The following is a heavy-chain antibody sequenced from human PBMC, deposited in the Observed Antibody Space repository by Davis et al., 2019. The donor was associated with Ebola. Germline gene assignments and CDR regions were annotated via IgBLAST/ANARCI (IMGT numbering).Heavy chain of an antibody. J-gene: IGHJ5*02. CDR1: GFTFSSHW. V-gene: IGHV3-74*03. CDR2: STSDGSSS. CDR3: ARDGPAARGFDT. D-gene: IGHD6-6*01. Sequence: GESLKTSCAASGFTFSSHWTYLVRPAPGKGLVLVSRSTSDGSSSTYADSVKGRFTVSRDNAKNTLYLQMNSLRVEDTAVYYCARDGPAARGFDTWGQGTRVTVSS.